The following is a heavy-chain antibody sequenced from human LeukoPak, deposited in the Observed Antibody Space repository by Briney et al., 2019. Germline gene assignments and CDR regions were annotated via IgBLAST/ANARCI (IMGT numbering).Heavy chain of an antibody. Sequence: GGSLRPSCAASGFTFSSSEMTWVRQAPGKGLEWLSYIHSTGSPIYYADSVKGRFTISRDNAKNSLYLQMNSLRAEDTAVYYCARRVGGWGQGTLVTVSS. V-gene: IGHV3-48*03. CDR2: IHSTGSPI. D-gene: IGHD3-10*01. CDR3: ARRVGG. CDR1: GFTFSSSE. J-gene: IGHJ4*02.